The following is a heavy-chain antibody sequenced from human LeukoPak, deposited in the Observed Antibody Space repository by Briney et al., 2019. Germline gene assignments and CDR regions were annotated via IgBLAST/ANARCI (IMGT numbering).Heavy chain of an antibody. CDR1: AFTFSRYA. CDR2: ISGSGGST. J-gene: IGHJ4*02. CDR3: AKSQFQGSPIRFDY. Sequence: PGGSLRLSCAASAFTFSRYAMSWVRQAPGKGLEWVPTISGSGGSTYYADYVKGRFTISRDNSKNTLYLQMNSLRAENTAVYYCAKSQFQGSPIRFDYWGQGTLVTVSS. D-gene: IGHD2-21*01. V-gene: IGHV3-23*01.